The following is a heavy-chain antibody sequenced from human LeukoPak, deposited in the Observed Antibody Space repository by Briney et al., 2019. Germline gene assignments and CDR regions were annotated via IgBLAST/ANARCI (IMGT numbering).Heavy chain of an antibody. V-gene: IGHV4-59*12. CDR1: GGSISSYY. CDR2: IYYSGST. Sequence: PSETLSLTCTVSGGSISSYYWSWIRQPPGKGLEWIGYIYYSGSTYYNPSLNSRVTMSVDTSNNQFSLRLTSVTAADTAVYYCARDAYYYDTGGYYVVDYWGQGTLVTVSS. D-gene: IGHD3-22*01. J-gene: IGHJ4*02. CDR3: ARDAYYYDTGGYYVVDY.